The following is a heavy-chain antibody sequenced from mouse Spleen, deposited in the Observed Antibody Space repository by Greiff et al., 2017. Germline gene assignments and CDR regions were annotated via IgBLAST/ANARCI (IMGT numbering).Heavy chain of an antibody. CDR2: ISSGGGNT. V-gene: IGHV5-9-3*01. J-gene: IGHJ2*01. CDR3: ARDDYDDYFDY. D-gene: IGHD2-4*01. CDR1: GFTFSSYA. Sequence: EVHLVESGGGLVKLGGSLKLSCAASGFTFSSYAMSWVRQTPEKRLEWVATISSGGGNTYYPDSVKGRFTISRDNAKNTLYLQMSSLKSEDTAMYYCARDDYDDYFDYWGQGTTLTVSS.